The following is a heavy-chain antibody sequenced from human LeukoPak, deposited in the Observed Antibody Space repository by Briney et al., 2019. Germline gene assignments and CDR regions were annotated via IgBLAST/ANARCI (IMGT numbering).Heavy chain of an antibody. J-gene: IGHJ4*01. CDR3: ARGPGSSGGAYVGDY. V-gene: IGHV3-74*01. CDR1: GFTFSYHW. Sequence: GGSLRLSCAASGFTFSYHWMHRVRQVPGKGPVWVSRIDGGGSSISYADSVKGRFSISRDNGKSNLYLHMNSLRVEDTGVYYCARGPGSSGGAYVGDYWGHGSLVTVSS. CDR2: IDGGGSSI. D-gene: IGHD3-22*01.